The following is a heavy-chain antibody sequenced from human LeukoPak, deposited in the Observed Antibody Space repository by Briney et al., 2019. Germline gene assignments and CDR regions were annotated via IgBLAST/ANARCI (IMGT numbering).Heavy chain of an antibody. CDR3: ARRSAATTYTYYFDY. CDR1: GYSFTSYW. D-gene: IGHD5-12*01. Sequence: GESLKISCKGSGYSFTSYWIGWVRQMPGKGLEWMGIIYPGDSDTRYSPSFQGQVTISADKPISTAYLQWSSLKASDTAMYYCARRSAATTYTYYFDYWGQGTLVTVSS. J-gene: IGHJ4*02. V-gene: IGHV5-51*01. CDR2: IYPGDSDT.